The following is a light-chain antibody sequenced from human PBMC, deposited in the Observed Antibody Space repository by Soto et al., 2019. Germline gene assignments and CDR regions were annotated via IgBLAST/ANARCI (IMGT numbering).Light chain of an antibody. CDR2: LKSDGTH. Sequence: QPVLTQSPSASASLGASVKLTCTLSSGLSTYAIAWHQHQAEKGPRYLMNLKSDGTHTKGDGIPDRFSGSSSGAERYLTISSLQSEDEADYYCQTWGTGFQVFGGGTKVTVL. CDR3: QTWGTGFQV. V-gene: IGLV4-69*01. J-gene: IGLJ3*02. CDR1: SGLSTYA.